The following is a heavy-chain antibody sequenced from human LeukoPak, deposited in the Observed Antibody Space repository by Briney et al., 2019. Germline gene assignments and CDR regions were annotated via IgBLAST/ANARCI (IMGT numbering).Heavy chain of an antibody. Sequence: PGGSLRLSCAASGFTFSNYAMAWVRKAPGKGLEWVSGISASGGSTYYVDSVKGRFTISRDNSKNTLYLQFNSLRADDTAVYYCAKGRGATVTAAANYWGQGTLVTVSS. D-gene: IGHD4-17*01. V-gene: IGHV3-23*01. J-gene: IGHJ4*02. CDR3: AKGRGATVTAAANY. CDR1: GFTFSNYA. CDR2: ISASGGST.